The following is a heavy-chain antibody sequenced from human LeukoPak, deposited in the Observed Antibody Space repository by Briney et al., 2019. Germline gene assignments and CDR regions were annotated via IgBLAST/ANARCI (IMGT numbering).Heavy chain of an antibody. V-gene: IGHV3-72*01. J-gene: IGHJ3*02. D-gene: IGHD3-10*01. CDR1: GFTFSDHY. CDR2: IRNKPNRYTT. Sequence: GGSLRLSCAASGFTFSDHYMDWVRQAPGKGLEWVGRIRNKPNRYTTEHAASVKGRFTISRDDSKNSLYLQMNSLKTEDTAVYYCARVHYDGSGSHYNSDAFDIWGQGTMVTVSS. CDR3: ARVHYDGSGSHYNSDAFDI.